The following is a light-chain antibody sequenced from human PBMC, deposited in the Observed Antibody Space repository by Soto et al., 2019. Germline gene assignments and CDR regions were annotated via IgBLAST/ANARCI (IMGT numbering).Light chain of an antibody. J-gene: IGKJ3*01. CDR1: QSFSSNS. Sequence: IVLTQSPGTLSLSPGETATLSCRASQSFSSNSLAWYQQRPDQAPRLLIYAASTRATGIPDRFSGSGSGTDFTRTISRLEPEDFAVYYCQQYGSTFSFGPGTKVDI. CDR2: AAS. CDR3: QQYGSTFS. V-gene: IGKV3-20*01.